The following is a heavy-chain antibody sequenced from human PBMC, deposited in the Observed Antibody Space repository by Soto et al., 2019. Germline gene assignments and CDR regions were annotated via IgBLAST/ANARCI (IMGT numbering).Heavy chain of an antibody. CDR1: GDSVSSNSAA. D-gene: IGHD6-19*01. V-gene: IGHV6-1*01. CDR2: TYYRSKWYN. Sequence: PSQTLSLTCAISGDSVSSNSAAWNWIRQSPSRGLEWLGRTYYRSKWYNDYAVSVKSRITINPDTSKNQFSLQLNSVTPEDTAVYYCAKEVKDSSGGPSSVFDIWGQGTMVPVS. J-gene: IGHJ3*02. CDR3: AKEVKDSSGGPSSVFDI.